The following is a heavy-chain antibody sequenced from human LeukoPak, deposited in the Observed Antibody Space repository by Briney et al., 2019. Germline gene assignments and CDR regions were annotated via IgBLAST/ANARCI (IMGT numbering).Heavy chain of an antibody. D-gene: IGHD6-6*01. V-gene: IGHV3-21*01. Sequence: GGSLRLSCAASGFTFSDFAMNWVRQAPGKGLEWASSISTSSSYIYYADSVKGRFTISRDNAKNSLYLQMNSLRAEDTAVYYCATGGYSSSYGMDVWGQGTTVTVSS. CDR2: ISTSSSYI. J-gene: IGHJ6*02. CDR1: GFTFSDFA. CDR3: ATGGYSSSYGMDV.